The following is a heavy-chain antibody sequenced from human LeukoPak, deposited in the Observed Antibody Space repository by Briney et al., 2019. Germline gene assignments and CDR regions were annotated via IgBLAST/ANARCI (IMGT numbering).Heavy chain of an antibody. J-gene: IGHJ3*02. Sequence: ASVKVSCKAPGYTFTGYYIHWVRQAPGQGLEWMGWIYPYSGDTNYAQSFQGRVTMTRDTSISTAYMELSSLKSDDTAVYYCARDRNSGSSLDIWGQGTMLTVSS. CDR2: IYPYSGDT. CDR1: GYTFTGYY. D-gene: IGHD6-6*01. V-gene: IGHV1-2*02. CDR3: ARDRNSGSSLDI.